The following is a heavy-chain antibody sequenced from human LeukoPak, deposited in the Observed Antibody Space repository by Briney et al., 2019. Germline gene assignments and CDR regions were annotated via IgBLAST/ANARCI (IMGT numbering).Heavy chain of an antibody. CDR1: GFTFSSYS. J-gene: IGHJ4*02. CDR2: ISSSSSYI. Sequence: GGSLRLSCAASGFTFSSYSMNWVRQAPGKGLEWVSSISSSSSYIYYADSVKGRFTISRDNAKNSLYLQMNSLRAEDTAVYYCARDRRGTSREKIRFDYWGQGTLVTVSS. V-gene: IGHV3-21*01. CDR3: ARDRRGTSREKIRFDY. D-gene: IGHD2-2*01.